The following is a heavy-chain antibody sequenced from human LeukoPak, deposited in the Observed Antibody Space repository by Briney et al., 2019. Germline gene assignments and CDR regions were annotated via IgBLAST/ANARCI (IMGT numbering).Heavy chain of an antibody. D-gene: IGHD6-19*01. CDR1: GFTFSTYS. CDR3: ARASGWYVFDY. J-gene: IGHJ4*02. V-gene: IGHV3-21*01. CDR2: ISSSSSHI. Sequence: GGSLRLSCAASGFTFSTYSMNWVRQAPGKGLEWVSSISSSSSHIYYADSVKGRFTISRDNAKNSLYLQMNSLRAEDTAVYYCARASGWYVFDYWGQGTLVTVSS.